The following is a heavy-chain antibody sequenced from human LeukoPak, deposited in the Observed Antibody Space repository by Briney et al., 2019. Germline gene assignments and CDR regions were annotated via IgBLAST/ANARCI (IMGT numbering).Heavy chain of an antibody. CDR2: IIPIFGTA. Sequence: SAVNVSCKASGGTFSSYAISWVRQAPGQGLEWMGGIIPIFGTANYAQKFQGRVTITADESTSTAYMELSRLRSEDTAVCYCARVSGLRLGELSGDFDYWGQGTLVTVSS. J-gene: IGHJ4*02. CDR1: GGTFSSYA. D-gene: IGHD3-16*02. V-gene: IGHV1-69*01. CDR3: ARVSGLRLGELSGDFDY.